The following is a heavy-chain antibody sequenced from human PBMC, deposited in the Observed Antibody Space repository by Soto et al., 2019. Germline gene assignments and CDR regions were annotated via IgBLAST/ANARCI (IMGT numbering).Heavy chain of an antibody. CDR1: GDTFNFYS. D-gene: IGHD3-10*01. J-gene: IGHJ4*02. CDR3: ATSYGSGSRAFDY. V-gene: IGHV1-69*02. Sequence: QVQLVQSGAEVKKPGSSVKVSCKASGDTFNFYSINWVRQAPGLGLEWVGRFNPILSMSNSAQKFQGRVTLTAGKSASTAYMVLSSLRSDDTAMYYCATSYGSGSRAFDYWGQGALVTVSS. CDR2: FNPILSMS.